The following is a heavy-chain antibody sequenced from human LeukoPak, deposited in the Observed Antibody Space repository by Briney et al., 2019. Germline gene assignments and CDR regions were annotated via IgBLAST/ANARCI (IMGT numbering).Heavy chain of an antibody. Sequence: GGSLRLSCAASRFTFSGYWMHWVRQGPEKGLELVSRIDNDGHGIIYADSVKGRFTTSRDNAKNTLYLQMNSLRVEDTAVYYCAAGGGWDPSFGVVTHIDVWGKGTTVAVS. J-gene: IGHJ6*03. CDR3: AAGGGWDPSFGVVTHIDV. CDR1: RFTFSGYW. V-gene: IGHV3-74*01. CDR2: IDNDGHGI. D-gene: IGHD3-3*01.